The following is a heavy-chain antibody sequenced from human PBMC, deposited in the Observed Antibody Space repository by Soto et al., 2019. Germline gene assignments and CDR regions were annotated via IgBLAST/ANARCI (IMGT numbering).Heavy chain of an antibody. CDR2: IQQDGSEK. Sequence: GGSLRLSCEASGFTSSSYWMSWVRQAPGKGLEWVANIQQDGSEKYYVDSVKGRFTISRDNAKNSLYLQMNSLRAEDTAVYYCAIRSKYSSSSSLWSYWGQGTLVTVPQ. CDR1: GFTSSSYW. D-gene: IGHD6-6*01. J-gene: IGHJ4*02. V-gene: IGHV3-7*03. CDR3: AIRSKYSSSSSLWSY.